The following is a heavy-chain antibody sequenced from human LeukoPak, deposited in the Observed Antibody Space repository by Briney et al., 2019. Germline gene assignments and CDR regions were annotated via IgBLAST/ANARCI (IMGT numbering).Heavy chain of an antibody. V-gene: IGHV3-11*01. Sequence: GGSPRLSPAASGFTFSDYYTRWIRHAPGGGLERVSYISSSGSTIYYADSVKGRFTISRDKAKNSLYLQMNSIRAEDSAVYYCARYMGRRDGYNFPWGQGTMVTVSS. J-gene: IGHJ3*01. CDR2: ISSSGSTI. D-gene: IGHD5-12*01. CDR1: GFTFSDYY. CDR3: ARYMGRRDGYNFP.